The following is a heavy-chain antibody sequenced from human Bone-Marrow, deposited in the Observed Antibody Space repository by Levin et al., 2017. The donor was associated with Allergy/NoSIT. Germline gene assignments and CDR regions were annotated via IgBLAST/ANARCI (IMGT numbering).Heavy chain of an antibody. J-gene: IGHJ5*02. CDR1: GGSISSTSYY. D-gene: IGHD4-17*01. V-gene: IGHV4-39*01. Sequence: PSETLSLTCTVSGGSISSTSYYWGWIRQPPGKGLEWIGTIYYGGTSYYNTSLKSRVTISVDTSKNQFSLNLSSVTATDTAVYYCAALYGDLYNWFDPWGQGTLVTVSS. CDR3: AALYGDLYNWFDP. CDR2: IYYGGTS.